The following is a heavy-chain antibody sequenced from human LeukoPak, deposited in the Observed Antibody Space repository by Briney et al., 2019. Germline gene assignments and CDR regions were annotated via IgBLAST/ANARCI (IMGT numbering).Heavy chain of an antibody. CDR2: IYTSGST. J-gene: IGHJ4*02. CDR1: GGSISSYY. CDR3: ARDEYYYDSSGYYFVY. V-gene: IGHV4-4*07. D-gene: IGHD3-22*01. Sequence: SETLSLTCTVSGGSISSYYWSWIRQPAGKGLEWSGRIYTSGSTNYNPSLKSRVTMSVDTSKNQFSLKLSSVTAADTAVYYCARDEYYYDSSGYYFVYWGQGTLVTVSS.